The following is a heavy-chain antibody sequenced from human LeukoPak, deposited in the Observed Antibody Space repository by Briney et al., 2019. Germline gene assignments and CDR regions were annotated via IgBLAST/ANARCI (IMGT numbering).Heavy chain of an antibody. Sequence: SSETLSLTCTVSGDSISSGDYFWSWMRQPPGKGLEWIGYISHSGSAFYNPSLKSRITISVARSGNQFSLKLSSVTAADTTVYYCARVTDNYGSVDPWGQGTLVTVSS. CDR1: GDSISSGDYF. CDR2: ISHSGSA. J-gene: IGHJ5*02. V-gene: IGHV4-30-2*01. CDR3: ARVTDNYGSVDP. D-gene: IGHD3-10*01.